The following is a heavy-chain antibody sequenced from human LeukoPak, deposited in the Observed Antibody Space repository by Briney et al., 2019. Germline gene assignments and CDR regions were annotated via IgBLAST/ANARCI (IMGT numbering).Heavy chain of an antibody. CDR3: ATYGSGSYPPSSQYYYYYMDV. CDR1: GGSISSGGYS. V-gene: IGHV4-61*08. D-gene: IGHD3-10*01. J-gene: IGHJ6*03. Sequence: PSETLSLTCAVSGGSISSGGYSWRWIRQPPGKGLEWIGYIYYSGSTNYNPSLKSRVTISVDTSKNQFSLKLSSVTAADTAVYYCATYGSGSYPPSSQYYYYYMDVWGKGTTVTVSS. CDR2: IYYSGST.